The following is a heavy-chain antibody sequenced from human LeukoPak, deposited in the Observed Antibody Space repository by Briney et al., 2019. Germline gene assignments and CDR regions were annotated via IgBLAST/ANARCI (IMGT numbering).Heavy chain of an antibody. V-gene: IGHV4-30-2*01. J-gene: IGHJ3*02. D-gene: IGHD3-10*02. CDR2: IYHSAST. Sequence: PSQTLSLTCAVSGGSISSGGYYWSWIRQPPGKGLEWIGYIYHSASTYYNPSLKSRLTISVDRSKNQFSLKLNSVTAADTALYYCASRDPLFGGRAFDIWGQGTMVTVSS. CDR3: ASRDPLFGGRAFDI. CDR1: GGSISSGGYY.